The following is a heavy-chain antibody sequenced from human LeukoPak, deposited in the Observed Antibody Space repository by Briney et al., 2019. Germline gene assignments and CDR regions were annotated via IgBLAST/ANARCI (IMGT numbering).Heavy chain of an antibody. CDR3: ATYLPRLWFGDHRNGMDV. V-gene: IGHV1-24*01. CDR2: FDPEDGET. CDR1: GYTLTELS. D-gene: IGHD3-10*01. J-gene: IGHJ6*02. Sequence: GASVKVSCKVSGYTLTELSMHWVRQAPGKGLEWMGGFDPEDGETIYAQKFQGGVTMTEDTSTDTAYMELSSLRSEDTAVYYCATYLPRLWFGDHRNGMDVWGQGTTVTVSS.